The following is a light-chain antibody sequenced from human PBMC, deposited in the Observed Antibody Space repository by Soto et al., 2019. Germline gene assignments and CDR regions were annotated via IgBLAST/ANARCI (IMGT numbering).Light chain of an antibody. CDR2: DTS. CDR3: QQYKDWPPIT. V-gene: IGKV3-15*01. J-gene: IGKJ4*01. CDR1: QSVDIY. Sequence: EIVMTQSPASLSVYPGERATLSCRASQSVDIYLAWYQQRPGEAPRLLIYDTSIRAPDITATFSGSGSGTEFTLTTSSLQSEDVAVYDCQQYKDWPPITFGGGTKVLIK.